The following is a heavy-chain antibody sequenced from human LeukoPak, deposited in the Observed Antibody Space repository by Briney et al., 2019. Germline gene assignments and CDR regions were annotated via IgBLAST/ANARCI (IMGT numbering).Heavy chain of an antibody. Sequence: SQTLSLTCAISGDSVSSNSAAWNWIRQSPSRGLEWLGRTYYRSKWYNDYAVSVKSRITINPDTSKNQFSLQLNSVTPEDTAVYYCARGEGNWYYSPPQGAFDIWGQGTMVTVSS. D-gene: IGHD3-10*01. CDR3: ARGEGNWYYSPPQGAFDI. J-gene: IGHJ3*02. CDR2: TYYRSKWYN. V-gene: IGHV6-1*01. CDR1: GDSVSSNSAA.